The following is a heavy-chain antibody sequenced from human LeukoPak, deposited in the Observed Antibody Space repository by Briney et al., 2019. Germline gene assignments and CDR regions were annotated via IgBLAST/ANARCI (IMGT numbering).Heavy chain of an antibody. V-gene: IGHV1-2*02. Sequence: ASVKVSCKASGYTFTGYYIHWVRQAPGQGLKWMGWINPNSGDTKYAQKFQGRVTMTRDTSISTAYMELSRLRSDDTAIYYRANNWAGDSGYWGQGTLVTVSS. CDR1: GYTFTGYY. CDR3: ANNWAGDSGY. J-gene: IGHJ4*02. D-gene: IGHD4-17*01. CDR2: INPNSGDT.